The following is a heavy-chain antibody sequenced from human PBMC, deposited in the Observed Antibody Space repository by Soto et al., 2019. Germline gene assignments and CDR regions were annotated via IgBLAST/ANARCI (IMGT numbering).Heavy chain of an antibody. CDR2: IIPVFGTP. V-gene: IGHV1-69*12. CDR3: ARGDATKIVVTTYYAMDV. CDR1: GGSLSNSG. Sequence: QVQLVQSGAEVKKPGSSVKVSCKAAGGSLSNSGISWVRQAPGQGLEWMGAIIPVFGTPNYAQKFQDRVTITADESTTTVYMEVRSLTSEDTAVYYCARGDATKIVVTTYYAMDVWGQGTTVTVSS. J-gene: IGHJ6*02. D-gene: IGHD4-17*01.